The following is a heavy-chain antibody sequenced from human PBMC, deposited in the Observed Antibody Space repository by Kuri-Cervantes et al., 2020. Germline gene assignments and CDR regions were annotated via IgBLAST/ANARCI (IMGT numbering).Heavy chain of an antibody. D-gene: IGHD4-17*01. Sequence: ASVKVSCNASGYTFTSYDINWVRQATGQGLEWMGWMNPNSGNTGYAQKFQGRVTMTRNTSISTAYMELSSLRSADTAVYYCARVPYGDYGALFYWGQGTLVTVSS. V-gene: IGHV1-8*01. CDR1: GYTFTSYD. CDR3: ARVPYGDYGALFY. CDR2: MNPNSGNT. J-gene: IGHJ4*02.